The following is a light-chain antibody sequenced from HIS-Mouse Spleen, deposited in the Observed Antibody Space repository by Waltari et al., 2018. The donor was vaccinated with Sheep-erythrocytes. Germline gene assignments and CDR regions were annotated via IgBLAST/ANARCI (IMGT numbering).Light chain of an antibody. V-gene: IGLV1-47*01. CDR2: RNN. CDR1: SSTIGSNY. CDR3: AAWDDSLSGWV. Sequence: QSVLTQPPSASGTPGQRVTISCSGSSSTIGSNYVYWYQQLPGTAPKRLIYRNNQRPSGVPDRVSGSKSGTSASLAISGLRSEDEADYYCAAWDDSLSGWVFGGGTKLTVL. J-gene: IGLJ3*02.